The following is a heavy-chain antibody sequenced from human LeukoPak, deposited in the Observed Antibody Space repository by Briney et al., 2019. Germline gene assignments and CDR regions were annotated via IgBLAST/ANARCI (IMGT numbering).Heavy chain of an antibody. CDR3: AKDLYIAVAGNTGDIDY. CDR1: GFTFSSYA. D-gene: IGHD6-19*01. CDR2: ISGSGGST. V-gene: IGHV3-23*01. Sequence: PGGSLRLSCAASGFTFSSYAMSWVRQAPGKGLEWVSAISGSGGSTYYADSVKGRFTISRDNSKNTLYLQMNSLRAEDTAVYYCAKDLYIAVAGNTGDIDYWGQGTLVTVSS. J-gene: IGHJ4*02.